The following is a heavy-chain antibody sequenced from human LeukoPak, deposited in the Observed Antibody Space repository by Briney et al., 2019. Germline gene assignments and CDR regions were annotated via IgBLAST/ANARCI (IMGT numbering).Heavy chain of an antibody. D-gene: IGHD2-2*01. CDR1: GFTFSSYS. V-gene: IGHV3-23*01. CDR2: ISGSGGST. CDR3: AKDLAVVPAAMSAFDI. J-gene: IGHJ3*02. Sequence: GGSLRLSCAASGFTFSSYSMNWVRQAPGKGLEWVSAISGSGGSTYYADSVKGRFTISRDNSKNTLYLQMNSLRAEDTAVYYCAKDLAVVPAAMSAFDIWGQGTMVTVSS.